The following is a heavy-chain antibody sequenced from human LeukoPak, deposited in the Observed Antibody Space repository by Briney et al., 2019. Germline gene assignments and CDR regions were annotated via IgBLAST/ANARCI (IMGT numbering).Heavy chain of an antibody. CDR3: AKMVHTEQWLVPFDY. Sequence: QSGGSLRLSCAASGFALSTYSMNWVRQAPGKGLEWVSTISGSGGSTYYADSVKGRFTISRDNSKNTLYLQMNSLRAEDTAVYYCAKMVHTEQWLVPFDYWGQGTLVTVSS. CDR1: GFALSTYS. J-gene: IGHJ4*02. CDR2: ISGSGGST. V-gene: IGHV3-23*01. D-gene: IGHD6-19*01.